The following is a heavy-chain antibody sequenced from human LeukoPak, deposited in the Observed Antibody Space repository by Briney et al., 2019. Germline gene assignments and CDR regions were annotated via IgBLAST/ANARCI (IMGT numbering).Heavy chain of an antibody. CDR2: IYYSGST. CDR1: GGSISSYY. Sequence: SETLSLTCTVSGGSISSYYWSWIRQPPGKGLEWIGYIYYSGSTNYNPSLKSRVTISVDTSKNQFSLKLSSVTAADTAVYYCARVRRPSYDFWSGYYTDYYYYMDVWGKGTTVTVSS. J-gene: IGHJ6*03. V-gene: IGHV4-59*01. D-gene: IGHD3-3*01. CDR3: ARVRRPSYDFWSGYYTDYYYYMDV.